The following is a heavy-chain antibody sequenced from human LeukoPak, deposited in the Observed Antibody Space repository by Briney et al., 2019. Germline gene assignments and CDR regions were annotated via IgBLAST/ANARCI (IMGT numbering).Heavy chain of an antibody. CDR1: GFTFSSYA. Sequence: GGSLRLSCAASGFTFSSYAMSWVRQAPGKGLEWVSAISGSGGSTYYADSVKGRFTISGDNAKNSLYLQMNSLRVEDTAVYYCARDYNYAFDNWGQGTLVTVSS. CDR3: ARDYNYAFDN. CDR2: ISGSGGST. V-gene: IGHV3-23*01. J-gene: IGHJ4*02. D-gene: IGHD1-1*01.